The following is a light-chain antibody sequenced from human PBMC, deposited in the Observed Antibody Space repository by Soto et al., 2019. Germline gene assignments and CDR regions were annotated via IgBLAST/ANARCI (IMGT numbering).Light chain of an antibody. CDR1: KLGDKY. Sequence: SYELTQPPSVSVSPGQTASITCSGDKLGDKYVCWYQQRPGQSPVLVLYQDSKRPSGIPERFSGSNSGNTATLTISGTQAMDEADYYCQMWDIRTVVFGTGTKLTVL. V-gene: IGLV3-1*01. CDR3: QMWDIRTVV. J-gene: IGLJ1*01. CDR2: QDS.